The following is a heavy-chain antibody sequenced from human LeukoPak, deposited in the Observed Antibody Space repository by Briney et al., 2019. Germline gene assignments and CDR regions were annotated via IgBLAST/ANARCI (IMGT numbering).Heavy chain of an antibody. V-gene: IGHV3-23*01. J-gene: IGHJ4*02. Sequence: GASLRLSCAASGFTFSSYAMSWVRQAPGKGLEWVSAISGSGGSTYYADSVKGRFTISRDNSKNTLYLQMNSLRDEDTAVYYCAKWGDFDVLTGYYVPDFWGQGTLVTVSS. CDR3: AKWGDFDVLTGYYVPDF. D-gene: IGHD3-9*01. CDR1: GFTFSSYA. CDR2: ISGSGGST.